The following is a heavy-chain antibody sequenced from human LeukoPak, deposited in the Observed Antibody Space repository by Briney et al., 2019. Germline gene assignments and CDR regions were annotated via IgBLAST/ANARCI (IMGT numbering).Heavy chain of an antibody. D-gene: IGHD5-18*01. CDR2: ISYDGGDQ. J-gene: IGHJ3*01. CDR1: RFTFSNYG. V-gene: IGHV3-30*18. Sequence: GGSLRLPCAASRFTFSNYGMHWVRQAPGRGLEWVAVISYDGGDQYYTDSVKGRFTISRDNSKNTLYLQMNSLRAEDTAVYYCAKGYSYGTVYVFDDWGQGTMVTVSS. CDR3: AKGYSYGTVYVFDD.